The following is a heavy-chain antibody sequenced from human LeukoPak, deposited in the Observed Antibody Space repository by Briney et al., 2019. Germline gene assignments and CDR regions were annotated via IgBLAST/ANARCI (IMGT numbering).Heavy chain of an antibody. CDR1: GFTFSSYA. D-gene: IGHD7-27*01. J-gene: IGHJ6*03. V-gene: IGHV3-23*01. CDR3: ARETGDYYYYMDV. Sequence: PGGSLRLSCAASGFTFSSYAMSWVRQAPGKGLEWVSAISGSGGSTYYADSVKGRFTISRDNAKNSLYLQMNSLRAEDTAVYYCARETGDYYYYMDVWGKGTTVTVSS. CDR2: ISGSGGST.